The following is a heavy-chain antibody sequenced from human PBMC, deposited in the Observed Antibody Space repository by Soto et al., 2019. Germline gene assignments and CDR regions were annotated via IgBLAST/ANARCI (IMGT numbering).Heavy chain of an antibody. J-gene: IGHJ4*02. Sequence: SETLSVTCAVSGGSICSGGYSWSWIRQPPGKGLEWIGEINHGGTSNYNPSLKSRVTISVDTSKNQFSLKLSSVTAADTAVYYCARDFGGGSYFDYWGQGTLVTVSS. CDR1: GGSICSGGYS. V-gene: IGHV4-30-2*05. CDR3: ARDFGGGSYFDY. D-gene: IGHD3-16*01. CDR2: INHGGTS.